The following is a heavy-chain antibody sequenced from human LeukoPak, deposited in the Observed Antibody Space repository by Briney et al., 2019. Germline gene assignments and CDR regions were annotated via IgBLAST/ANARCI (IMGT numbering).Heavy chain of an antibody. CDR2: MNSNSGNT. CDR3: ARGRHSSGWYVDY. CDR1: GYTFTSYD. J-gene: IGHJ4*02. D-gene: IGHD6-19*01. Sequence: ASVKVSCKASGYTFTSYDINWVRQATGQGLEWMGWMNSNSGNTGYAQKFQGRVTMTRTTSIGTAYMEPSSLRSEDTAVYYCARGRHSSGWYVDYWGQGTLVTVSS. V-gene: IGHV1-8*01.